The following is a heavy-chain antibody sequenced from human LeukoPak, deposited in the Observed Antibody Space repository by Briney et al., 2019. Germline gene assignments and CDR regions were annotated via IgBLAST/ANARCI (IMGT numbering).Heavy chain of an antibody. D-gene: IGHD2-2*01. J-gene: IGHJ4*02. Sequence: GGSLRLSCAASGFTFSSYAMSWVRQAPGKGLEWVSAISGGGGGTYYTDSVKGRFTISRDNSNNTLYLQMNSLRAEDTAVYYCAKDVPSFDYWGQGTLVTVSS. CDR1: GFTFSSYA. CDR3: AKDVPSFDY. CDR2: ISGGGGGT. V-gene: IGHV3-23*01.